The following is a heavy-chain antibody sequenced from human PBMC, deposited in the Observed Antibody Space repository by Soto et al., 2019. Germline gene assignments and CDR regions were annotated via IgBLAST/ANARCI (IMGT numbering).Heavy chain of an antibody. V-gene: IGHV4-34*01. J-gene: IGHJ5*02. CDR3: ARGRGRIKIFGVVIKSAPSNWFDP. Sequence: PSETLSLTCAVYGGSFSGYYWSWIRQPPGKGLEWIGEINHSGSTNYNPSLKSRVTISVDTSKNQFSLKLSSVTAADTAVYYCARGRGRIKIFGVVIKSAPSNWFDPWGEGTLVTVS. D-gene: IGHD3-3*01. CDR1: GGSFSGYY. CDR2: INHSGST.